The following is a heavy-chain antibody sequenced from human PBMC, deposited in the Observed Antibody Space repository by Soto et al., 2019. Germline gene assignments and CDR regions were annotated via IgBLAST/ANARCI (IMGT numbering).Heavy chain of an antibody. Sequence: SETLSLTCTVSGGSVSSSSYYWGWVRQPPGKGLEWIGSVYYSGSTYYNPSLESRVTISVDKSKNQFSLKLMSLSAADTAVYYCGRQDIAAAGSAWFDPWGQGTLVTVSS. D-gene: IGHD6-13*01. J-gene: IGHJ5*02. CDR2: VYYSGST. CDR3: GRQDIAAAGSAWFDP. CDR1: GGSVSSSSYY. V-gene: IGHV4-39*01.